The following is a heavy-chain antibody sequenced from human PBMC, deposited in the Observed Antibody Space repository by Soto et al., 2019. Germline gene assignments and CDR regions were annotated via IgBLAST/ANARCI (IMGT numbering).Heavy chain of an antibody. D-gene: IGHD3-22*01. CDR1: GGSISSGDYY. J-gene: IGHJ6*02. CDR2: IYYSGST. Sequence: QVQLQESGPGLVKPSQTLSLTCTVSGGSISSGDYYWSWIRQPPGKGLEWIGYIYYSGSTYYNPSLQSRVTISVDTSKNQFSLKLSSVTAADTAVYYCARARDYYDSSGYYYYYGMDVWGQGTTVTVSS. CDR3: ARARDYYDSSGYYYYYGMDV. V-gene: IGHV4-30-4*01.